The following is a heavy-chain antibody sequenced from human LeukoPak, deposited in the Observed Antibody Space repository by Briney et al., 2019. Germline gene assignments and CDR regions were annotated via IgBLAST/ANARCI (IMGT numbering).Heavy chain of an antibody. CDR3: ARFGATGYASLNY. J-gene: IGHJ4*02. Sequence: PGGSLRLSCAASGFTFSSYSMNWVRQAPGKGLECVSSISSSSSYIYYADSVKGRFTISRDNAKNSLYLQMNSLRAEDTAVYYRARFGATGYASLNYWGQGTLVTVSS. V-gene: IGHV3-21*01. CDR2: ISSSSSYI. D-gene: IGHD1-26*01. CDR1: GFTFSSYS.